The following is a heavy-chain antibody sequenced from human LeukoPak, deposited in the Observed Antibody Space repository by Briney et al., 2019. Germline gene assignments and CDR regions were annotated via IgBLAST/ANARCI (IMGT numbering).Heavy chain of an antibody. CDR2: IYYSGST. CDR1: GGSISSYY. Sequence: SETLCLTCTVSGGSISSYYWSWIRQPPGKGLEWIGYIYYSGSTNYNPSLKSRVTISVDTSKNQFSLKLSSVTAADTAVYYCARQEGIVGAPVDYWGQGTLVTVSS. CDR3: ARQEGIVGAPVDY. V-gene: IGHV4-59*08. J-gene: IGHJ4*02. D-gene: IGHD1-26*01.